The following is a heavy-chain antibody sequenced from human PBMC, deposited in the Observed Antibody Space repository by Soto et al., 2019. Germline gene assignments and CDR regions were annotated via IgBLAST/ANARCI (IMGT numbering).Heavy chain of an antibody. CDR3: ARGGSSDWQVALDM. CDR2: SNHRGSN. J-gene: IGHJ3*02. Sequence: SETLSLTCVVSGGSFDTYYWNWIRQSPGKGLEWIGESNHRGSNNYSPSLKSRVTISLDTSKNQFSLKLMSVTAADTAVYYCARGGSSDWQVALDMWGQGTMVTVSS. D-gene: IGHD6-19*01. CDR1: GGSFDTYY. V-gene: IGHV4-34*01.